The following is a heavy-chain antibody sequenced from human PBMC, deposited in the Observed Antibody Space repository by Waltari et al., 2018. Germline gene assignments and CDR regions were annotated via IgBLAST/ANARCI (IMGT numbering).Heavy chain of an antibody. D-gene: IGHD3-10*01. CDR2: INHSGST. V-gene: IGHV4-34*01. J-gene: IGHJ2*01. CDR3: ARGRYYQSYWYFDL. CDR1: GGSFSGYY. Sequence: QVQLQQWGAGLLKPSETLSLTCAVYGGSFSGYYWSWIRQPPGKGLEWIGEINHSGSTNYNPSLKSRVTISVDTSKNQFSLKLSSVTAADTAVYYCARGRYYQSYWYFDLWGRGTLVTVSS.